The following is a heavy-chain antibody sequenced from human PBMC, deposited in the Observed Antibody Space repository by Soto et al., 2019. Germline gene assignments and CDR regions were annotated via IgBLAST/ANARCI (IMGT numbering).Heavy chain of an antibody. V-gene: IGHV3-74*01. CDR2: INGDGSST. D-gene: IGHD1-7*01. Sequence: GSLRLSCVASGFTFSNYWIHWVRQAPGKGLVWVSRINGDGSSTNYADSVKGQFTISRDNAKNTVYLQMNGLRVEDTAVYYCARGARNYYYFDCWGQGTLVTVSS. CDR3: ARGARNYYYFDC. CDR1: GFTFSNYW. J-gene: IGHJ4*02.